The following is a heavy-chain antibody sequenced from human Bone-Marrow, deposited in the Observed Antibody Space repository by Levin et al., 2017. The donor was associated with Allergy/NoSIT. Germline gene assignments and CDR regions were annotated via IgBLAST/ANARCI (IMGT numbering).Heavy chain of an antibody. CDR3: VRDDYDSWSGYLGWFDP. D-gene: IGHD3-3*01. CDR1: GFTFRRHW. V-gene: IGHV3-74*01. J-gene: IGHJ5*02. CDR2: INGDGSRT. Sequence: PGGSLRLSCAASGFTFRRHWMHWVRQAPGKGLVWVSRINGDGSRTDYADSVKGRFTISRDNAKNTLYLQMNSLRAEDTAVYYCVRDDYDSWSGYLGWFDPWGQGTLVTVSS.